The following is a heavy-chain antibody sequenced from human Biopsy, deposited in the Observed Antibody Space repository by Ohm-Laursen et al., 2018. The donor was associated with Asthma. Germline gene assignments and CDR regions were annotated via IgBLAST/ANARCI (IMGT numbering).Heavy chain of an antibody. D-gene: IGHD5-18*01. V-gene: IGHV1-69*13. CDR2: ITPIYGIT. Sequence: SVKVSCKTSGYNFISFAIHWVRQAPGQRLEWMGGITPIYGITDCAQKFQGRLSITADGSTTTAYMELNSLTFEDTAVYFCARLATRYSYGRIYYSYGMDVWGQGTTVTVSS. CDR1: GYNFISFA. J-gene: IGHJ6*02. CDR3: ARLATRYSYGRIYYSYGMDV.